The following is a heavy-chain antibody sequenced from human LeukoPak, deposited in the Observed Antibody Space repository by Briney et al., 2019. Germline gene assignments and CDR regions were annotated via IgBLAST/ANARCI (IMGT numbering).Heavy chain of an antibody. Sequence: PSETLSLTCTVSGGSISSYYWSWIRQPAGKGLEWIRRIYTSGSTNYNPSLKSRVTMSVDTSKNQFSPKLSSVTAADTAVYYCARGFYGDYEDYFDYWGQGTLVTVSS. CDR2: IYTSGST. V-gene: IGHV4-4*07. CDR3: ARGFYGDYEDYFDY. J-gene: IGHJ4*02. CDR1: GGSISSYY. D-gene: IGHD4-17*01.